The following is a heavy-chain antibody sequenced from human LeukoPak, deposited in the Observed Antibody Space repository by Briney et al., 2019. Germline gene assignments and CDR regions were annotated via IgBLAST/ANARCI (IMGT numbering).Heavy chain of an antibody. J-gene: IGHJ4*02. Sequence: SVKVSCKASGGTFSSYAISWVRQAPGQGLEWMGGIIPIFGTANYAQKFQGGVTITTDESTSTAYMELSSLRSEDTAVYYCARGPIFGVKGAYFYYWGQGTLVTVSS. CDR3: ARGPIFGVKGAYFYY. CDR1: GGTFSSYA. CDR2: IIPIFGTA. D-gene: IGHD3-3*01. V-gene: IGHV1-69*05.